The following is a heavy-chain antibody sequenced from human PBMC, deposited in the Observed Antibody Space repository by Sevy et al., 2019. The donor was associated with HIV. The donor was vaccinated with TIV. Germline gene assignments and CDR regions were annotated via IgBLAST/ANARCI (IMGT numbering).Heavy chain of an antibody. Sequence: ASVKVSCKASGYTFTGYYMHWVRQAPGQGLEWMGWINPNSGGTNYAQNFQGRVTMTGDTSISTAYMELNRLRSDDTAVYYCARGATSMVPLDYRGQGTLVTVSS. CDR1: GYTFTGYY. J-gene: IGHJ4*02. D-gene: IGHD5-18*01. V-gene: IGHV1-2*02. CDR3: ARGATSMVPLDY. CDR2: INPNSGGT.